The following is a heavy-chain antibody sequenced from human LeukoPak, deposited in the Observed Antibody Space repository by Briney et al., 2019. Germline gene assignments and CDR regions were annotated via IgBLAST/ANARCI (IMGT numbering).Heavy chain of an antibody. V-gene: IGHV1-46*01. CDR3: ARVSYFQDYYGSGTLSEFDP. Sequence: ASVKVSCKASGYTFTSYYMHWVRQAPGQGLEWMGIINPSGGSTSYAQKFQGRVTMTRDTSTSTVYMELSSLRSEDTAVYYCARVSYFQDYYGSGTLSEFDPWGQGTLVTVSS. CDR2: INPSGGST. J-gene: IGHJ5*02. D-gene: IGHD3-10*01. CDR1: GYTFTSYY.